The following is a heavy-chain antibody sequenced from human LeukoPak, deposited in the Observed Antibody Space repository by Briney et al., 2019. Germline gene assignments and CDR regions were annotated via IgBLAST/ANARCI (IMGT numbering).Heavy chain of an antibody. CDR2: ISYSGNT. CDR3: ARHFGSGFDRWFDP. J-gene: IGHJ5*02. CDR1: GGSISTYY. Sequence: SETLSLTCTVSGGSISTYYWSWIRQPPGKGLEWIGYISYSGNTNYNPSLKSRVTISIDTSKNQFSLKLNSVTAADTAVYYCARHFGSGFDRWFDPWGQGSLVIVSS. D-gene: IGHD5-12*01. V-gene: IGHV4-59*08.